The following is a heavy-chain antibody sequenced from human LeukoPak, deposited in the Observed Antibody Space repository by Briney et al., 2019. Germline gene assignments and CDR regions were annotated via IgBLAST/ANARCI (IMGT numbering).Heavy chain of an antibody. CDR1: GYTFTSYA. CDR3: ARDLGYYDFWSGYYNYYYYYGMDV. J-gene: IGHJ6*02. D-gene: IGHD3-3*01. V-gene: IGHV1-3*01. Sequence: ASVKVSCKASGYTFTSYAMHWVGQAPGQRLEWMGWINAGNGNTKYSQKFQGRVTITRDTSASTAYMELSSLRSEDTAVYYCARDLGYYDFWSGYYNYYYYYGMDVWGQGTTVTVSS. CDR2: INAGNGNT.